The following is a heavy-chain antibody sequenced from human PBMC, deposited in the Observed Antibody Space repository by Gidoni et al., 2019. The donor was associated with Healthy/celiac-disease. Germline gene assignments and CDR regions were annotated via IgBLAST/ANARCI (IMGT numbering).Heavy chain of an antibody. D-gene: IGHD2-21*01. CDR3: AKLGRVVIAISGFDY. V-gene: IGHV3-23*01. CDR1: VFTFSSYA. J-gene: IGHJ4*02. CDR2: ISGSGGST. Sequence: EVQLLESVGGLVQPGGSLRLSCAASVFTFSSYAMSWVRQAPGKGLEWVSAISGSGGSTYYADSVKGRFTISRDNSKNTLYLQMNSLRAEDTAVYYCAKLGRVVIAISGFDYWGQGTLVTVSS.